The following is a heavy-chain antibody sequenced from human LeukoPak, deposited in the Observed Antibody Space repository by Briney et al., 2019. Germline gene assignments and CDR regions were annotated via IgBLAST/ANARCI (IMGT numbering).Heavy chain of an antibody. J-gene: IGHJ4*02. CDR3: ARHEFKYDRITGTTYYFDY. D-gene: IGHD1-20*01. Sequence: KPSETLSLTCTVSDNSFSSYYWSWIRQPPGKGLEWIGYISYSGSTNCNPSLKSRVTMSVDTSKNQFSLKLSSVTAADTAVYYCARHEFKYDRITGTTYYFDYWGQGTLVTVSS. CDR1: DNSFSSYY. V-gene: IGHV4-59*08. CDR2: ISYSGST.